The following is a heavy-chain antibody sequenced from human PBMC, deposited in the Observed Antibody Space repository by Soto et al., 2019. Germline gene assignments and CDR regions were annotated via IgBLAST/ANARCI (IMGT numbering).Heavy chain of an antibody. J-gene: IGHJ6*02. Sequence: GGALRLSCAASRFTFSNYWMSWVRQAPGKGLEWVANIKQDETEKYYVDSVRGRFAISRDNAKKSLYLQMNSLRAEDTAVYYCAREALHYYNGMEVWGQGTPVTVSS. CDR2: IKQDETEK. V-gene: IGHV3-7*05. CDR1: RFTFSNYW. CDR3: AREALHYYNGMEV.